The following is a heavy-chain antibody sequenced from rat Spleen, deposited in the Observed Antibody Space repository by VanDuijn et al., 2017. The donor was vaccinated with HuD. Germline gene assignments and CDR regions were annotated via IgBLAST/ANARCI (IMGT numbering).Heavy chain of an antibody. CDR3: TPYEGGSAY. V-gene: IGHV5-46*01. D-gene: IGHD1-12*01. J-gene: IGHJ3*01. CDR2: ITSGGSNT. Sequence: EVQLVESGGGLVQPGRSLELSCEASGFTFSSFAMAWVRQGPKKGLEWVATITSGGSNTFYPDSVKGRFSISRDNAKSTLYLQMDSLRSEDTATYYCTPYEGGSAYWGQGTLVTVSS. CDR1: GFTFSSFA.